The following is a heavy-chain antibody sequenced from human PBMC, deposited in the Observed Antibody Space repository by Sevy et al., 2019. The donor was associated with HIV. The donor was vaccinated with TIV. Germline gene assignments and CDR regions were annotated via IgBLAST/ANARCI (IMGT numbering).Heavy chain of an antibody. V-gene: IGHV3-15*01. D-gene: IGHD5-12*01. CDR1: GFTFTSAW. J-gene: IGHJ6*02. CDR2: IKSKTDGGAT. Sequence: GGSLRLSCAASGFTFTSAWMIWVRQAPGKGLEWVGCIKSKTDGGATDYAAPVKGRFTISREDSKNTLYLQMNSLKTEDTAVYYCITDPGYSGYDEEVINYYYYGMDVWGQGTTVTVSS. CDR3: ITDPGYSGYDEEVINYYYYGMDV.